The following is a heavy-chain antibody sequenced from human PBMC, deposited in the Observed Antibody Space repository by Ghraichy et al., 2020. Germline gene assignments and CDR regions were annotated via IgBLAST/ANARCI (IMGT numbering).Heavy chain of an antibody. CDR2: IYYSGTT. D-gene: IGHD5-12*01. V-gene: IGHV4-59*11. J-gene: IGHJ2*01. CDR1: GGSISSHY. Sequence: SETLSLTCTVSGGSISSHYWSWIRQPPGKGLEWIGYIYYSGTTSYNPSLKSRVTISVDTSKNQFSLKLNSVTAADTAVYYCAREETWNWYFDLWGRGTLVTVSS. CDR3: AREETWNWYFDL.